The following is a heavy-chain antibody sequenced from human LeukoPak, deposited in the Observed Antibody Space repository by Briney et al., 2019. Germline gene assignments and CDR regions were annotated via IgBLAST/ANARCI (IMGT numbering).Heavy chain of an antibody. CDR1: TGSTSSHN. V-gene: IGHV4-59*11. J-gene: IGHJ4*02. CDR3: ATIKRGNIFGFFDF. CDR2: VHDNVRT. D-gene: IGHD5-18*01. Sequence: PSETLSLTSTDPTGSTSSHNWRKDRQPPGKGVEIIIYVHDNVRTKHIPTLNSRFTLSADTSKNQFSLRLTSVTAADTAVYYCATIKRGNIFGFFDFWGQGILVTVSS.